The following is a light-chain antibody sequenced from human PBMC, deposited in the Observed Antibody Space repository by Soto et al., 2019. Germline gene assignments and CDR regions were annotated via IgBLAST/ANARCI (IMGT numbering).Light chain of an antibody. CDR3: QQYGSSPPVT. J-gene: IGKJ5*01. V-gene: IGKV3-20*01. Sequence: EIVLTQSPGTLSLSPGERATLSCRASQSVSSSYLAWYQQKPGQAPRLLIYGASGRATGIPDRFSGSGSGTDCTLTISRLEPEDFAVYYFQQYGSSPPVTFGQGTRLEIK. CDR2: GAS. CDR1: QSVSSSY.